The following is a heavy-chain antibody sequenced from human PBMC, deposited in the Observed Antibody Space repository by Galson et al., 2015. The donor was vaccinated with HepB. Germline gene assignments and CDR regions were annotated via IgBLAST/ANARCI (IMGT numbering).Heavy chain of an antibody. CDR1: GFNFSSYA. CDR3: AKGRSSSIVGAINY. D-gene: IGHD1-26*01. J-gene: IGHJ4*02. CDR2: ISGSGDST. V-gene: IGHV3-23*01. Sequence: SLRHSCAASGFNFSSYALSWVRRAPGKGLEWVSVISGSGDSTYYTDSVKGRFTISRDNSKNTLYLQMNSLRAEDTAVYYCAKGRSSSIVGAINYWGQGTLVTVSS.